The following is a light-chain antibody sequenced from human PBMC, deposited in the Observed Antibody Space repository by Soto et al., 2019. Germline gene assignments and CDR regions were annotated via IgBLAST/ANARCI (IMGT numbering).Light chain of an antibody. V-gene: IGLV2-14*01. CDR1: SSDVGGYNY. J-gene: IGLJ1*01. CDR2: EVS. Sequence: QSVLTQPASVSGSPGQSITISCTGTSSDVGGYNYVSWYQQHPGKAPKLMIYEVSNRPSGVPDRFSGSKSGNTASLTISGLQAEDEADYYCCSYAVTFYVFGTGTKVTVL. CDR3: CSYAVTFYV.